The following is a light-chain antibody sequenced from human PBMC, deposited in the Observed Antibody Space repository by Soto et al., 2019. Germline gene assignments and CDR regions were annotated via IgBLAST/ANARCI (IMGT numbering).Light chain of an antibody. CDR1: QSVSSN. CDR3: QQYNDWPET. CDR2: GAS. V-gene: IGKV3-15*01. J-gene: IGKJ1*01. Sequence: EIVMTQSPATLSVSPGERATVSCRASQSVSSNLAWYQQKPAQAPRLLIYGASTRATDIPARFSGSGSGTEFTLTISSLQSEDFAVYYCQQYNDWPETFGQGTKVEIK.